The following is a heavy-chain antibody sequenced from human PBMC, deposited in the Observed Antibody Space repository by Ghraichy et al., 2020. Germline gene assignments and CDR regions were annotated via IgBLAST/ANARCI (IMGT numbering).Heavy chain of an antibody. V-gene: IGHV3-21*01. CDR2: ISSSSSYI. Sequence: GGPLRLSCAASGFTFSSYSMNWVRQAPGKGLEWVSSISSSSSYIYYADSVKGRFTISRDNAKNSLYLQMNSLRAEDTAVYYCARRATGYSSSWYLTDYWGQGTLVTVSS. D-gene: IGHD6-13*01. J-gene: IGHJ4*02. CDR1: GFTFSSYS. CDR3: ARRATGYSSSWYLTDY.